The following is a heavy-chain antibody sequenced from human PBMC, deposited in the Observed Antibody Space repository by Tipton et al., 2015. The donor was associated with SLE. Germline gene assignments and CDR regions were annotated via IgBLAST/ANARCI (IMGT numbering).Heavy chain of an antibody. CDR2: IFYTGST. CDR3: ARSARGGFDL. V-gene: IGHV4-61*05. D-gene: IGHD3-10*01. CDR1: GVSISSSSYY. Sequence: TLSLTCTVSGVSISSSSYYWGWIRQPPGKGLDWIGDIFYTGSTTYNPSLKSRVTISLDTSKNQFSLKLRSVTAADTAIYYCARSARGGFDLWGQGTLVTVSS. J-gene: IGHJ3*01.